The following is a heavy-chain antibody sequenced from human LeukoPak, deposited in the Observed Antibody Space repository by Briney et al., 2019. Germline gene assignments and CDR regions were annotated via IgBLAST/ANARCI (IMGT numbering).Heavy chain of an antibody. CDR2: SSGYGDTT. J-gene: IGHJ5*02. CDR1: GFTFSSFA. CDR3: ARDSEGVTGTTSWFDP. D-gene: IGHD1-7*01. V-gene: IGHV3-23*01. Sequence: PGGSLRLSCSASGFTFSSFAMNWVRQAPGKGLEWVAISSGYGDTTYYTDSVKGRFTISRDNSKNTLYLQMNSLRAEDTAVYYCARDSEGVTGTTSWFDPWGQGTLVTVSS.